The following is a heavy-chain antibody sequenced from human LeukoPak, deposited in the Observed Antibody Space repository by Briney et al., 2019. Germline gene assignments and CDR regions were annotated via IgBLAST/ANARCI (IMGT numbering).Heavy chain of an antibody. CDR1: GFTFSSYA. D-gene: IGHD6-13*01. Sequence: PGGSLRLSCAASGFTFSSYAMHWVRQAPGKGLEWVAVISYDGSSKYYADSVKGRFTISRVNSKNTLYLQMNSLRAEDTAVYYCATDQAPRIAAAGTFDPWGQGTLVTVSS. CDR2: ISYDGSSK. V-gene: IGHV3-30*04. J-gene: IGHJ5*02. CDR3: ATDQAPRIAAAGTFDP.